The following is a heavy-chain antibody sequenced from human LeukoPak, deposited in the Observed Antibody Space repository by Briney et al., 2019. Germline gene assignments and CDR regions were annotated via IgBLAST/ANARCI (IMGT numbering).Heavy chain of an antibody. D-gene: IGHD4-17*01. CDR2: TYHSGST. Sequence: PSETLSLTCTVSGGSISSGGYYWSWIRQPPGKGLEWIGYTYHSGSTYYNPSLKSRVTISVDRSKNQFSLKLSSVTAADTAVYYCARGNYGEGETYFDYWGQGTLVTVSS. CDR3: ARGNYGEGETYFDY. V-gene: IGHV4-30-2*01. J-gene: IGHJ4*02. CDR1: GGSISSGGYY.